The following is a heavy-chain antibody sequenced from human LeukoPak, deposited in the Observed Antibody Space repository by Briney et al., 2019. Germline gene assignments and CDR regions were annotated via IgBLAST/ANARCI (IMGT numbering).Heavy chain of an antibody. CDR2: ISGSGGST. CDR1: GFTFSSYA. Sequence: GGSLRLSCAASGFTFSSYAMSWVRQAPGKGLEWVSAISGSGGSTYYADSMKGRFTISRDNSKNTLYLQMNSLRAEDTAVYYCAKDQPGALTVAGYPDYWGQGTLVTVSS. CDR3: AKDQPGALTVAGYPDY. J-gene: IGHJ4*02. D-gene: IGHD6-19*01. V-gene: IGHV3-23*01.